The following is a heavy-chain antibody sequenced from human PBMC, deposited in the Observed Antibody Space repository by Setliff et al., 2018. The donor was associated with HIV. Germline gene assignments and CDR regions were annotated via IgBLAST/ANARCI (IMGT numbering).Heavy chain of an antibody. CDR1: RLTLSSNY. D-gene: IGHD4-17*01. J-gene: IGHJ5*02. V-gene: IGHV3-66*02. Sequence: SPKISCTASRLTLSSNYMTWVRQSPGKGPEWVSTLYPGGSAYYTDSVKGRFTVSRENAKNTLYLQMNSLRSEDTAVYFCAKLTRLKASFPTDYLDPWGQGILVTVSS. CDR2: LYPGGSA. CDR3: AKLTRLKASFPTDYLDP.